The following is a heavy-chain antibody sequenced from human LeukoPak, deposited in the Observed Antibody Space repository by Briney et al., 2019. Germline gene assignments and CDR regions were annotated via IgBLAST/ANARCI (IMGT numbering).Heavy chain of an antibody. Sequence: SETLSLTCTVSGGPISSYYWSWIRQPTGMGLEWIGYMYYSGYTNYNPSLKSRVTTSVDMSKNQFSLKLSFVTAADTAVYYCARYSYSSGLYYFDYWGQGTLVTVSS. J-gene: IGHJ4*02. V-gene: IGHV4-59*01. CDR1: GGPISSYY. CDR3: ARYSYSSGLYYFDY. D-gene: IGHD6-19*01. CDR2: MYYSGYT.